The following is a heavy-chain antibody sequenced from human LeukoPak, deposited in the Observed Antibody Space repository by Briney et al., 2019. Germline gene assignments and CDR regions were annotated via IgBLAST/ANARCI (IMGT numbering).Heavy chain of an antibody. Sequence: SETLSLTCTVSGGSISSSSYYWGWIRQPPGKGLEWIGSIYYGGSTYYNPSLKSRVTISVDTSKNQFSLKLSSVTAADTAVYYCARVGDYGDFYFDYWGQGTLVTASS. J-gene: IGHJ4*02. CDR2: IYYGGST. D-gene: IGHD4-17*01. V-gene: IGHV4-39*01. CDR3: ARVGDYGDFYFDY. CDR1: GGSISSSSYY.